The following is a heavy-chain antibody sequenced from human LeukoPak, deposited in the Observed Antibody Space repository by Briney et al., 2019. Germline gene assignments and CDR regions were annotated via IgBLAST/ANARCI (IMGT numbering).Heavy chain of an antibody. D-gene: IGHD3-22*01. CDR2: ISYDGSNK. CDR3: ARDLRWYYYDSSGYPGY. V-gene: IGHV3-30*01. CDR1: GSTFSSYA. Sequence: PGGSLRLSCAASGSTFSSYAMHWVRQAPGKGLEWVAVISYDGSNKYYADSVKGRFTISRDNSKNTLYLQMNSLRAEDTAVYYCARDLRWYYYDSSGYPGYWGQGTLVTVSS. J-gene: IGHJ4*02.